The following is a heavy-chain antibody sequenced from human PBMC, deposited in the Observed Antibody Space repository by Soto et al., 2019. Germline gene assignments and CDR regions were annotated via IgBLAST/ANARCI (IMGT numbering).Heavy chain of an antibody. V-gene: IGHV1-2*02. Sequence: QVHLVQSGAEVKKPGASVKVSCKASGYSFTDYYMHWVRQAPGQGLEWMGWINTKTGGTNYAQRVQGRGTMTGDKSINTAYMELSRLRSDYTAVYYCARVGPTGWFDPWGQGTVVTVSS. CDR2: INTKTGGT. D-gene: IGHD1-1*01. CDR3: ARVGPTGWFDP. J-gene: IGHJ5*02. CDR1: GYSFTDYY.